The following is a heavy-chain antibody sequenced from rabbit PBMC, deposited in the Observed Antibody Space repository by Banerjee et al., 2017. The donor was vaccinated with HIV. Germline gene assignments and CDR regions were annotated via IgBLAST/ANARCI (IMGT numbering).Heavy chain of an antibody. J-gene: IGHJ4*01. CDR3: ARDLAGVIGWNFDL. D-gene: IGHD4-1*01. Sequence: QEQLVESGGGLVQPEGSLTLTCKASGFDFSSNAMCWVRQAPGKGLEWIACIYAGSSGSTDYANWAKGRFTISKTSSTTVTLQMTSLTDADTATYFCARDLAGVIGWNFDLWGQGTLVTVS. CDR2: IYAGSSGST. CDR1: GFDFSSNA. V-gene: IGHV1S45*01.